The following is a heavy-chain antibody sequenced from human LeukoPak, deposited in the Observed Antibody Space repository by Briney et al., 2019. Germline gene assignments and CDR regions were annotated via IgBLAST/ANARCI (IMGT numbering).Heavy chain of an antibody. Sequence: GGSLRLSCAASGFTFSSYAMSWVRQAPGKGLEWVSAMNPSGVSTYYADSVKGRFTISRDNSKNTLYLQMNSLRAEDTAVYYCARRSGIAVAGAFDYWGQGTLVTVSS. V-gene: IGHV3-23*01. CDR1: GFTFSSYA. CDR3: ARRSGIAVAGAFDY. D-gene: IGHD6-19*01. J-gene: IGHJ4*02. CDR2: MNPSGVST.